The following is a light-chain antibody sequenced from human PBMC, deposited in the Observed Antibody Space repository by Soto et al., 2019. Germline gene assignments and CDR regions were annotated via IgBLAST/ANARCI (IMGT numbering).Light chain of an antibody. CDR1: QLVSSNY. Sequence: EIVLTQSPGTLSLSPGERATLSCRASQLVSSNYLAWYQQKPGQAPRLLIYDASSRATGIPDRFSGSGSGTDFTLTISRLEPEDFAVYYCQQYGSSPLTFGGGTQVEIK. J-gene: IGKJ4*01. CDR2: DAS. V-gene: IGKV3-20*01. CDR3: QQYGSSPLT.